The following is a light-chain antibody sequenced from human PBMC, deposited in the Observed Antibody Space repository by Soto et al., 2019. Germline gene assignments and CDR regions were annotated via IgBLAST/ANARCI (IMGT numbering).Light chain of an antibody. Sequence: DIQGTQSPSSLSSSLGDIVNITCRASQSFGAYLAWYQQKPGKAPKLLLYAASTMQAGVPARFSGSGSGTDFKLTISSLQPEYFATYYRQKYNSSPLTFGGGTRVDIK. V-gene: IGKV1-27*01. J-gene: IGKJ4*01. CDR3: QKYNSSPLT. CDR2: AAS. CDR1: QSFGAY.